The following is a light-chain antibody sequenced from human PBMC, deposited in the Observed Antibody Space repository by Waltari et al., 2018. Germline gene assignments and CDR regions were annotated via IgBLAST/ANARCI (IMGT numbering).Light chain of an antibody. CDR1: NNAIGSYNL. CDR3: CSYAGTPRVV. J-gene: IGLJ2*01. Sequence: QSALTQPASVSGSPGQSITISCTGTNNAIGSYNLVSWYQQHPGKAPKVIIFEVNKRPSGVSYRFSGSKSGNTASLTVSGLHPEDEADYYCCSYAGTPRVVFGGGTKLTVL. V-gene: IGLV2-23*02. CDR2: EVN.